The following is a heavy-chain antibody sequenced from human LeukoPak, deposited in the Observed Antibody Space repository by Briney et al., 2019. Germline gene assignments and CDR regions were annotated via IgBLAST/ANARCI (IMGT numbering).Heavy chain of an antibody. Sequence: PGGSLRLSCAASGFTVSSNYMSWVRQAPGKGLEWVSVIYSGGSTYYADSVKGRFTISRDNSKNTLYLQMNSLRAEDTAVYYCSKVRGVVITFFDYWGQGTLVTVSS. J-gene: IGHJ4*02. CDR3: SKVRGVVITFFDY. V-gene: IGHV3-53*01. CDR2: IYSGGST. D-gene: IGHD3-22*01. CDR1: GFTVSSNY.